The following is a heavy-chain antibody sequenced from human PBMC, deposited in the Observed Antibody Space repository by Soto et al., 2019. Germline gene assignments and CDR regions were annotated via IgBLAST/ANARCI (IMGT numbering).Heavy chain of an antibody. V-gene: IGHV3-7*01. Sequence: GGSLRLSCAASGFTFSTSWMNWVRQAPGKGLEWVAIIKRDGSEKPYADSVKGRFTISRDNAKNSLYLQMNGLRAEDTALYYCTSDWYFHNWGQGTLVTVSS. D-gene: IGHD3-9*01. CDR2: IKRDGSEK. CDR1: GFTFSTSW. CDR3: TSDWYFHN. J-gene: IGHJ1*01.